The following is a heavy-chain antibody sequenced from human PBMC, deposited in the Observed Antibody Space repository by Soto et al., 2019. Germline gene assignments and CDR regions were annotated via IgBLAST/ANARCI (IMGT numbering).Heavy chain of an antibody. D-gene: IGHD1-7*01. V-gene: IGHV3-30-3*01. J-gene: IGHJ4*02. CDR3: SRDALKLELPGYYFDY. CDR1: GFTFSSYA. Sequence: GGSLRLSCAASGFTFSSYAMHWVRQAPGKGLEWVAVISYDGSNKYYADSVKGRFTISRDNSKNTLYLQMNSLRAEDTAVYYCSRDALKLELPGYYFDYWGQGILVTVSS. CDR2: ISYDGSNK.